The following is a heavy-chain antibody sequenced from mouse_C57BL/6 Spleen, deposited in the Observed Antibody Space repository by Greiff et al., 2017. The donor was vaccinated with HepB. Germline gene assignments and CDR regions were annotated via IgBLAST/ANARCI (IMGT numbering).Heavy chain of an antibody. J-gene: IGHJ3*01. V-gene: IGHV5-4*01. CDR2: ISDGGSYT. Sequence: EVQVVESGGGLVKPGGSLKLSCAASGFTFSSYAMSWVRQTPEKRLEWVATISDGGSYTYYPDNVKGRFTISRDNAKNNLYLQMSHLKSEDTAMYYCARDLQLGRAYWGQGTLVTVSA. CDR1: GFTFSSYA. D-gene: IGHD4-1*02. CDR3: ARDLQLGRAY.